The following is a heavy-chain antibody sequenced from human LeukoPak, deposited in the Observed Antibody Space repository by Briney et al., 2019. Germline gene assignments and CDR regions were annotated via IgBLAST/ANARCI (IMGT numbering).Heavy chain of an antibody. V-gene: IGHV1-8*01. CDR1: GYTFTSCD. CDR2: MNPNSGNT. Sequence: ASVKVSCKASGYTFTSCDINWVRQATGQGLEWMGWMNPNSGNTGYAQKFQGRVTMTRNTSISTAYMELSSLRSEDTAVYYCARECSSCTNWFDPWGQGTLVTVSS. D-gene: IGHD6-6*01. J-gene: IGHJ5*02. CDR3: ARECSSCTNWFDP.